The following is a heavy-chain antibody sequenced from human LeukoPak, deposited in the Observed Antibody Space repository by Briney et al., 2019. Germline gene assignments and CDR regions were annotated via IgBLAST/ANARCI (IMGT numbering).Heavy chain of an antibody. CDR2: IYYSGST. CDR3: ARSPGYSYGSHFDY. Sequence: SETLSLTCTISGASITNYYWSWIRQPPGKGLEWIGYIYYSGSTNYNPSLKSRVTISFDTSKNHFSLQLRSVTVADTAVYYCARSPGYSYGSHFDYWGQGTLVTVSS. J-gene: IGHJ4*02. D-gene: IGHD5-18*01. CDR1: GASITNYY. V-gene: IGHV4-59*01.